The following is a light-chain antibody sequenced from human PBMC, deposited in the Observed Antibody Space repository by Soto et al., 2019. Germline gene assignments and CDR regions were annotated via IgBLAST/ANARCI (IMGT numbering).Light chain of an antibody. V-gene: IGKV1-5*03. Sequence: DIQMTQSPSTLSASVGDRVTITCRARQSISSWLAWYQQKPGKAPNLLIYKASTLGSGVPSRFSGGGSGTEFTLTISSLQPDDFATYYCQQHSSSSPYSFGQGTKLEIK. J-gene: IGKJ2*03. CDR3: QQHSSSSPYS. CDR2: KAS. CDR1: QSISSW.